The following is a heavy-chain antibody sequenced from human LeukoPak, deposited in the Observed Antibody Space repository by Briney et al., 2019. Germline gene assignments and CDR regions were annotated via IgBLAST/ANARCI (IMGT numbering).Heavy chain of an antibody. D-gene: IGHD3-10*01. J-gene: IGHJ5*02. Sequence: PSETLSLTCTVSGGSISSSYWSWIRQPPGKGLEWIGYIYYSGSTNYNPSLKSRVTISVDTSKNQFSLKLSSVTAADTAVYYCARTVTMVRGVIDWFDPWGQGTLVTVSS. CDR2: IYYSGST. V-gene: IGHV4-59*01. CDR1: GGSISSSY. CDR3: ARTVTMVRGVIDWFDP.